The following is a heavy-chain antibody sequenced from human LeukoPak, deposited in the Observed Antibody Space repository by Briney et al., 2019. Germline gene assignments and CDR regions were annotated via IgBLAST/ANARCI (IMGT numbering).Heavy chain of an antibody. CDR3: ARGFMGVSNWFDP. CDR1: GYTFTGYY. V-gene: IGHV1-8*03. Sequence: ASVKVSCKASGYTFTGYYMHWVRQATGQGLEWMGWMNPNSGNTGYAQKFQGRVTITRNTSISTAYMELSSLRSEDTAVYYCARGFMGVSNWFDPWGQGTLVTVSS. CDR2: MNPNSGNT. J-gene: IGHJ5*02.